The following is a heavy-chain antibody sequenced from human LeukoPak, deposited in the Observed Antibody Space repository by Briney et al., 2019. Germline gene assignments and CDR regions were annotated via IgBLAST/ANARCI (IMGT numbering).Heavy chain of an antibody. V-gene: IGHV3-30-3*01. D-gene: IGHD6-13*01. Sequence: GGSLRLSCAASGFTFSSYAMHWVRQAPGKGLEWVAVISYDGSNKYYADSVKGRFTISRDNSKNTLYLQTNSLRAEDTAVYYCAIFEYSSCWYAISSPYDAFDIWGQGTMVTLSS. CDR3: AIFEYSSCWYAISSPYDAFDI. CDR1: GFTFSSYA. J-gene: IGHJ3*02. CDR2: ISYDGSNK.